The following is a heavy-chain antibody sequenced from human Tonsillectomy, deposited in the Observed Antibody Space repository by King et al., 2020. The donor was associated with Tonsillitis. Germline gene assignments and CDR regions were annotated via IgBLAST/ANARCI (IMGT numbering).Heavy chain of an antibody. J-gene: IGHJ3*02. V-gene: IGHV3-11*01. Sequence: VQLVESGGGLVKPGGSLRLSCAASGFTFSDYYMSWIRQAPGKGLEWVSYISSSGRTIYYADSVKGRFTISRDNAKNSLYLQMNSLRAEDTAVYYCASERITMIVVVKDAFDIWGQGTMVTVSS. CDR2: ISSSGRTI. D-gene: IGHD3-22*01. CDR1: GFTFSDYY. CDR3: ASERITMIVVVKDAFDI.